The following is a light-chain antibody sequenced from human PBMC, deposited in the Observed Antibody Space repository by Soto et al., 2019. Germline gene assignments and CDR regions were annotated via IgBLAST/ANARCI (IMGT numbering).Light chain of an antibody. V-gene: IGLV1-40*01. CDR1: SSNIWAGYD. CDR3: QSYDSSLSGDWV. Sequence: QSVLTQPPSVSGAPGQRVTISCTGSSSNIWAGYDVHWYQQLPGTAPKLLIYGNSNRPSGVPDRFSGSKSGTSASLAITGLQAEDEADYYCQSYDSSLSGDWVFGGGTKLTVL. CDR2: GNS. J-gene: IGLJ3*02.